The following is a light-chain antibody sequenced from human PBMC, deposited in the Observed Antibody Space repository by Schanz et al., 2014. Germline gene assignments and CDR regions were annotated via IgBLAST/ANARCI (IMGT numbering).Light chain of an antibody. Sequence: DIVMTQTPLSLSVTPGQPASISCKSTQSLLHSDGKTYLCWYLQKPGQPPQLLMSEVSNRFSGVPDRFSGSGSVSDFTLTISRVEAEDVGVYYCMQSLPFTTFGGGTKVEIK. J-gene: IGKJ4*01. CDR1: QSLLHSDGKTY. V-gene: IGKV2D-29*01. CDR2: EVS. CDR3: MQSLPFTT.